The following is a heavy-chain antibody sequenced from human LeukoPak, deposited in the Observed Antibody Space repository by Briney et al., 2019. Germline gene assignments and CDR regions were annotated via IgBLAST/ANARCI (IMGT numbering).Heavy chain of an antibody. CDR3: ATHHCSSTSCYFGDY. V-gene: IGHV3-23*01. Sequence: GGSLRLSCAASGFTFSSYAMSWVRQAPGKGLEGVSAISGSGGSTYYADSVKGRFTISRDNSKNTLYLQMNSLRAEDTAVYYCATHHCSSTSCYFGDYWGQGTLVTVSS. CDR2: ISGSGGST. D-gene: IGHD2-2*01. J-gene: IGHJ4*02. CDR1: GFTFSSYA.